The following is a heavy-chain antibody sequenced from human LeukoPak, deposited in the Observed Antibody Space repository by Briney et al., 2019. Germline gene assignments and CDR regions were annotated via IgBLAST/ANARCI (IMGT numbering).Heavy chain of an antibody. CDR3: AREGRGATTDEDDWFDP. V-gene: IGHV3-21*01. D-gene: IGHD1-26*01. J-gene: IGHJ5*02. CDR1: GFTFSNYD. Sequence: GGSLRLSCAASGFTFSNYDMHWVRQAPGKGLEWVSSISSSSSYIYYADSVKGRFTISRDNAKNSLYLQMNSLRAEDTAVYYCAREGRGATTDEDDWFDPWGQGTLVTVSS. CDR2: ISSSSSYI.